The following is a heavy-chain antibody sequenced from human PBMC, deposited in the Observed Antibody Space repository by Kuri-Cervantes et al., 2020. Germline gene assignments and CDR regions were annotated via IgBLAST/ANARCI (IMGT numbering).Heavy chain of an antibody. J-gene: IGHJ4*02. D-gene: IGHD3-16*01. Sequence: GGSLRLSCAASGFTFSSYGMHWVRQAPGKGLEWVAVIWYDGSNKYYADSVKGRFTISRDNSKNTLYLQMNSLRAEDTAVYYCARQGFDYVYYDYWGQGTLVTVSS. CDR2: IWYDGSNK. V-gene: IGHV3-33*01. CDR1: GFTFSSYG. CDR3: ARQGFDYVYYDY.